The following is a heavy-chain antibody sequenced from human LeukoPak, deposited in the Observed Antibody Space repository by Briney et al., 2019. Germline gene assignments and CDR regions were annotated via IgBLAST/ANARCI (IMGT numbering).Heavy chain of an antibody. CDR2: IYYSGST. Sequence: PSETLSLTCIVSGASMNDYYWSWIRQPPGKGLEWIGYIYYSGSTNYNPSLKSRVTISVDTSKNQFSLKLSSVTAADTAVYYCASLVQPYPYYFDYWGQGTLVTVSS. CDR1: GASMNDYY. V-gene: IGHV4-59*08. CDR3: ASLVQPYPYYFDY. J-gene: IGHJ4*02. D-gene: IGHD1-26*01.